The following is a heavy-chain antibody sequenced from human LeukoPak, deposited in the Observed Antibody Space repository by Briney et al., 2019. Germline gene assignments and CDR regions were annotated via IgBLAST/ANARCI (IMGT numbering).Heavy chain of an antibody. Sequence: GGSLRLSCAASEFTFSSYAMTWVRQAPGKGLEWVSTISGSGGSTYYADSVKGRFTISRDNSKNTLYLQMNSLRAGDTALYYCAKDGHSSGWGLDYWGQGTLVTVSS. V-gene: IGHV3-23*01. CDR3: AKDGHSSGWGLDY. CDR1: EFTFSSYA. J-gene: IGHJ4*02. D-gene: IGHD6-19*01. CDR2: ISGSGGST.